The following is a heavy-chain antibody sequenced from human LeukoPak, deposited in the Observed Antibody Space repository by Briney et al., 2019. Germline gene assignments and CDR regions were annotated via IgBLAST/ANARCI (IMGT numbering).Heavy chain of an antibody. CDR2: IYYSGTT. D-gene: IGHD2-15*01. CDR1: GGSISPDY. V-gene: IGHV4-59*01. CDR3: ARDRGSAGGFDY. Sequence: SETLSLTCSVSGGSISPDYWSWLRQPPGKGMEWIAYIYYSGTTNYNPSLKSRVTISVDTSKNQFSLTLSSVTAADTAVYYCARDRGSAGGFDYWGQGTLVTVSS. J-gene: IGHJ4*02.